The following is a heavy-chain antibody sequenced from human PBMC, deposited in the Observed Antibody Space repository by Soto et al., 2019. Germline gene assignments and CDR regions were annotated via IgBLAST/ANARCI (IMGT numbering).Heavy chain of an antibody. J-gene: IGHJ4*02. Sequence: QVQLQESGPGLVKPSETLSLTCSVSGGSISSDYWTWIRQPPGRGLEWIGYIYYSGSTNYNPSLKSRVTISVDMSKNQFSLKRSSVTAADTAVYYCARDSDNSGNFDYWGQGTLVTVSS. D-gene: IGHD1-26*01. V-gene: IGHV4-59*01. CDR2: IYYSGST. CDR1: GGSISSDY. CDR3: ARDSDNSGNFDY.